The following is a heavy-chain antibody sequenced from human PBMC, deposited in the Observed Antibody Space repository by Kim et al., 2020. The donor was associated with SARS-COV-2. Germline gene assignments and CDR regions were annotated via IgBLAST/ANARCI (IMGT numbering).Heavy chain of an antibody. Sequence: SVKVSCKASGGTFSSYAISWVRQAPGQGLEWMGGIIPIFGTTNYAQKFQGRVTITADESTSTAYMELSSLRSEDTAVYYCARLVVVPPAAHFDYWGQGTLVTVSS. V-gene: IGHV1-69*13. CDR1: GGTFSSYA. CDR3: ARLVVVPPAAHFDY. J-gene: IGHJ4*02. CDR2: IIPIFGTT. D-gene: IGHD2-2*01.